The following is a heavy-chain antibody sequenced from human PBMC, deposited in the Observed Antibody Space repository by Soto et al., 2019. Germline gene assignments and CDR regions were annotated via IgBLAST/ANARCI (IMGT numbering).Heavy chain of an antibody. CDR3: AREGGDNTSHAMFV. V-gene: IGHV3-30-3*01. CDR2: ISYDGSNK. J-gene: IGHJ6*02. D-gene: IGHD3-16*01. CDR1: GFTFSSYA. Sequence: LRLPCAASGFTFSSYAMHWVRQAPGKGLEWVAVISYDGSNKYYADSVKGRFTISRDNSKNTLYLQMNSLSAEDTVVYYCAREGGDNTSHAMFVWGQGTTVTVS.